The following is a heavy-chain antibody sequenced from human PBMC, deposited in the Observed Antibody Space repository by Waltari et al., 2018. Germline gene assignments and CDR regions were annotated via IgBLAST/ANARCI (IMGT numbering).Heavy chain of an antibody. V-gene: IGHV1-8*03. Sequence: QVQLVQSGAEVKKPGASVKVSCKASGYTFTSYDINWVRQATGQGLEWMGWMNPNSGNTGYAQKFQGRVTITRNTSISTAYMELSSLRSEDTAVYYCARSLIRDYYYYYGMDVWGQGTTVTVSS. CDR3: ARSLIRDYYYYYGMDV. CDR1: GYTFTSYD. J-gene: IGHJ6*02. CDR2: MNPNSGNT. D-gene: IGHD2-21*01.